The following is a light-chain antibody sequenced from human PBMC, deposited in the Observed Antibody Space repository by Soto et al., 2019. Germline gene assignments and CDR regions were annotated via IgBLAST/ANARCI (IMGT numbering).Light chain of an antibody. V-gene: IGLV2-14*03. CDR1: SSDVGAFNY. CDR3: NSYTSNNTYV. J-gene: IGLJ1*01. CDR2: DVS. Sequence: QSVLTQPASVSGSPGQAITISCSGTSSDVGAFNYVSWYQQHPGKAPKLMIYDVSNRPSGVSNRFSGPKSGNTASLTISGLRAEDEADYYCNSYTSNNTYVFGTGTKVTV.